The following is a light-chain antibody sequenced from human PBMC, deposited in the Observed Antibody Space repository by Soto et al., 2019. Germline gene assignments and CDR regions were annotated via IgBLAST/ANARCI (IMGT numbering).Light chain of an antibody. V-gene: IGLV2-14*01. CDR2: EVS. J-gene: IGLJ1*01. CDR3: SSYTSSSTYV. CDR1: SSDVGGFNY. Sequence: QSVLTQPASVSGSLGQSITISCTGTSSDVGGFNYVSWYQQHPGKAPKLMIYEVSNRPSGGSNRFSGSKSGNTASLTISGLQAEDGADYYCSSYTSSSTYVFGSGTKVTVL.